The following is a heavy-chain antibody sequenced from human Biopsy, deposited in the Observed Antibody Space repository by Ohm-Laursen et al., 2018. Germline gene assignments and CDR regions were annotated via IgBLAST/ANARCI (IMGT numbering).Heavy chain of an antibody. CDR3: ARQVDFWSGYVDY. CDR2: IYYSGNT. J-gene: IGHJ4*02. CDR1: GGSISDSTYH. V-gene: IGHV4-39*01. Sequence: GTLSLTCTVSGGSISDSTYHWGWLRQSPGKGLVWIGNIYYSGNTDYSPSLKSRVTISVDTSNNQFSLKLRSVTAADTAVYYCARQVDFWSGYVDYWGQGTLVAVSS. D-gene: IGHD3-3*01.